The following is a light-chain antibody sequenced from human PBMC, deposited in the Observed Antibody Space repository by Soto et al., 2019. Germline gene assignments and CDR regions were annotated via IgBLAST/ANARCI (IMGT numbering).Light chain of an antibody. CDR3: QQLNSYPYT. Sequence: DIPLTQSPSFLSASVGDRVTITCRASKAIASFLAWYQQKPGEAPKLLIYSASTLQSGVPSRFSGSRSGPEYTLTISSLQPEDFATYYCQQLNSYPYTFAQGTKLEIK. J-gene: IGKJ2*01. V-gene: IGKV1-9*01. CDR1: KAIASF. CDR2: SAS.